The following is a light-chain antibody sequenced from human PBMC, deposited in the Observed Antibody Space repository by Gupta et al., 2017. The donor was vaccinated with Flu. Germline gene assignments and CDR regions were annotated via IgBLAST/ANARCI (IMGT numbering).Light chain of an antibody. Sequence: PVTPGEPASISCRSNQSLLHDNGYNYLDSYVQKPGQSPQLLIYLGSKRAYGVSGRYSGRGSGTDFTLKSSRRETEDVGVYYCMQALPSWTFGQGTKVEIK. V-gene: IGKV2-28*01. CDR2: LGS. CDR1: QSLLHDNGYNY. CDR3: MQALPSWT. J-gene: IGKJ1*01.